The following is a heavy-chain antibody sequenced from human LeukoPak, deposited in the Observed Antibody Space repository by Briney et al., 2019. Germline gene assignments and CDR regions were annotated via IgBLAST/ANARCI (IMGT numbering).Heavy chain of an antibody. D-gene: IGHD3-10*01. J-gene: IGHJ4*02. CDR1: GFTFSSHC. CDR2: IKQDGGGK. Sequence: PGGSLRLSCTASGFTFSSHCMSWVRQAPGKGLEWVANIKQDGGGKHYVDSVKGRFTISRDNAKNSLYLQMNSLRAEDTAVYYCARRLIRGVIIRDFDSWGQGTQVTVSS. CDR3: ARRLIRGVIIRDFDS. V-gene: IGHV3-7*01.